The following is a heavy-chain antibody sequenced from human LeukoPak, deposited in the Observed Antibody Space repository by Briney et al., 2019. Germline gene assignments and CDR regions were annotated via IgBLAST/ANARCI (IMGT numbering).Heavy chain of an antibody. J-gene: IGHJ4*02. V-gene: IGHV1-69*13. CDR1: GGTFSSYA. Sequence: ASVTVSCKASGGTFSSYAISWVRQAPGQGLEWMGGIIPIFGTANYAQKFQGRVTITADESTSTAYMELSSLRSEDTAVYYCARDTSRDFWSGYYIGYFDYWGQGTLVTVSS. CDR3: ARDTSRDFWSGYYIGYFDY. D-gene: IGHD3-3*01. CDR2: IIPIFGTA.